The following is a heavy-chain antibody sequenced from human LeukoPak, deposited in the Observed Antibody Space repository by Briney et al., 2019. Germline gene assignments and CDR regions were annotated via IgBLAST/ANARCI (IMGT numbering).Heavy chain of an antibody. V-gene: IGHV4-4*07. CDR1: GGSISSYY. CDR2: IYTSGST. Sequence: LSETLSLTCTVSGGSISSYYWSWIRQPAGKGLEWIGRIYTSGSTNYNPSLKSRVTMSVDTSKNQFSLKPSSVTAADTAVYYCARTNDFWSGYYRLYYFDYWGQGTLVTVSS. D-gene: IGHD3-3*01. J-gene: IGHJ4*02. CDR3: ARTNDFWSGYYRLYYFDY.